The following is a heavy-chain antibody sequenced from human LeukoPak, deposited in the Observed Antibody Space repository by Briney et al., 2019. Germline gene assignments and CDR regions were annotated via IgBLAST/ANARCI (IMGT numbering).Heavy chain of an antibody. D-gene: IGHD3-10*01. CDR3: AISGLGFGEFRGLDY. CDR2: IWYDGSDK. Sequence: GRSLRLSCAASGFXFSSSGIHWVRQAPGKGLEWLAVIWYDGSDKYYADSVKGRFTISRDNSKNALYLQMNSLRAEDTAVYYCAISGLGFGEFRGLDYWAREPWSPSPQ. V-gene: IGHV3-33*01. J-gene: IGHJ4*02. CDR1: GFXFSSSG.